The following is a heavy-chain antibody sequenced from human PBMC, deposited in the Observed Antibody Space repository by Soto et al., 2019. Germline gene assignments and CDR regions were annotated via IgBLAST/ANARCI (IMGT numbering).Heavy chain of an antibody. D-gene: IGHD2-2*01. CDR2: IYYSGST. CDR1: GGSISGYD. Sequence: TLSLPCTVSGGSISGYDWSWVRQHPGKGLEWIGYIYYSGSTYYNPSLKSRVTISVDTSKNQFSLKLSSVTAADTAVYYCARSSTSANYFDYWGQGTLVTVSS. CDR3: ARSSTSANYFDY. V-gene: IGHV4-31*03. J-gene: IGHJ4*02.